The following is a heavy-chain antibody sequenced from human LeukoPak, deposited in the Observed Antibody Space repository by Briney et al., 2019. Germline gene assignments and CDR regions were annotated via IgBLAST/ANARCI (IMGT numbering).Heavy chain of an antibody. Sequence: ASVKVSCKASGYTFTGYYMHWVRQAPGQGLEWMGWINPNSGGTNYAQKFQGRVTMTRDTSISTAYMELSRLRSDDTAVYYCARGGFSYYYGSGSYYAAFDIWGQGTMVTVSS. D-gene: IGHD3-10*01. CDR2: INPNSGGT. CDR1: GYTFTGYY. J-gene: IGHJ3*02. CDR3: ARGGFSYYYGSGSYYAAFDI. V-gene: IGHV1-2*02.